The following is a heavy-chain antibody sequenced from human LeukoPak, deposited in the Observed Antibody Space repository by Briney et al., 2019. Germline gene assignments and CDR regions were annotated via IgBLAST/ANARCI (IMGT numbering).Heavy chain of an antibody. Sequence: GGSLRLSCAASGFTVSSNYMSWVRQAPGKGLEWVSVIYSGGSAYYADSVKGRFTISRDNSKNTLYLQMNSLRAEDTAVYYCAREIIQLPGYFDYWGQGTLVTVSS. V-gene: IGHV3-53*01. D-gene: IGHD5-18*01. J-gene: IGHJ4*02. CDR1: GFTVSSNY. CDR3: AREIIQLPGYFDY. CDR2: IYSGGSA.